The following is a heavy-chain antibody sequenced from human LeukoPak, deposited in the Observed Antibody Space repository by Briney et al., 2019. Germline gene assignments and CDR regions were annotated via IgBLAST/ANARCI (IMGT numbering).Heavy chain of an antibody. CDR1: GFTFSDYY. Sequence: GGSLRLSCAASGFTFSDYYMSWIRQAPGKGLEWVSYISSSGSTIYYADSVKGRFTISRDNAKNSLYLQMNSLRAEDTAVYYCARVPQLWLRYLDYWGQGTLVTVSS. CDR3: ARVPQLWLRYLDY. CDR2: ISSSGSTI. D-gene: IGHD5-18*01. J-gene: IGHJ4*02. V-gene: IGHV3-11*01.